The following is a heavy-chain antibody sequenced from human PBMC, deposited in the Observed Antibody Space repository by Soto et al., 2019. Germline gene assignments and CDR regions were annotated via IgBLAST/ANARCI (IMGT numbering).Heavy chain of an antibody. J-gene: IGHJ5*02. Sequence: SETLSLTCTVSGGSISSSSYYWGWIRQPPGKGLEWIGSIYYIGSTYYNPSLKSRVTISVDTSKNQFSLKLSSVTAADTAVYYCARTSPVNGWFDPWGQGTLVTVSS. V-gene: IGHV4-39*01. CDR2: IYYIGST. CDR3: ARTSPVNGWFDP. CDR1: GGSISSSSYY. D-gene: IGHD2-8*01.